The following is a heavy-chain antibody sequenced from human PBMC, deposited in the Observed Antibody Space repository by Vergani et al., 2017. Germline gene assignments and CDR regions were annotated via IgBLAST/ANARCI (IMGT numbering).Heavy chain of an antibody. V-gene: IGHV3-23*01. J-gene: IGHJ6*02. CDR1: GFTFNHYA. CDR2: ISGSCGST. D-gene: IGHD5-12*01. CDR3: AKANPLNSGYDYLYYYHAMNV. Sequence: EVQLLESGGDLVQPGGSLRLSCAASGFTFNHYAMNWVRQAPGKGLEWVSGISGSCGSTYYAGSVKGRFTISRDSSKNTLYLQMNSLSAGDTAVYYCAKANPLNSGYDYLYYYHAMNVWGQGTTVTVSS.